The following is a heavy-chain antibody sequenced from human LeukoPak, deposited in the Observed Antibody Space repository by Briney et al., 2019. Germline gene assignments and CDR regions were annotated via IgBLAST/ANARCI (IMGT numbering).Heavy chain of an antibody. CDR1: GFIFSTYA. CDR2: ISGSGGST. D-gene: IGHD6-13*01. CDR3: ARVIRAAPGKGYFDY. J-gene: IGHJ4*02. V-gene: IGHV3-23*01. Sequence: PGGSLRLSCATSGFIFSTYALSWVRQAPGKGLEWASSISGSGGSTYHADSGKGRFTISRDSSKNTLYLQMNSLRAEDTAIYYCARVIRAAPGKGYFDYCGQGTLVTVSS.